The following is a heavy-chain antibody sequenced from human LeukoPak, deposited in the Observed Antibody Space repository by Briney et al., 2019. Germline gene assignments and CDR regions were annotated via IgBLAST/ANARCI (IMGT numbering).Heavy chain of an antibody. Sequence: PGGSLRLSCAASGFTFSSYSMNWVRQAPGKGLEWVSSISSSSSYIYYADSVKGRFTISRDNAKNSLYLQMNSLRAEDTAVYYCARPYAPPDILTGYQVDSNWFDPWGQGTLVTVSS. CDR1: GFTFSSYS. CDR2: ISSSSSYI. V-gene: IGHV3-21*01. J-gene: IGHJ5*02. D-gene: IGHD3-9*01. CDR3: ARPYAPPDILTGYQVDSNWFDP.